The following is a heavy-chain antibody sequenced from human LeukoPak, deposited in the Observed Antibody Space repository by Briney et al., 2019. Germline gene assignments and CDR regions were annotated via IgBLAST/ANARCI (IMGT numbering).Heavy chain of an antibody. CDR1: GGSFRGYY. Sequence: SETLSLTCAVYGGSFRGYYWSWIRQPPGKGLEWIGEINHSGSTNYNPSLKSRVTISVDTSKNQFSLKLSSVTAADTAVYYCARGSRYYGSGSHRNWFDPWGQGTLVTVSS. CDR2: INHSGST. CDR3: ARGSRYYGSGSHRNWFDP. D-gene: IGHD3-10*01. V-gene: IGHV4-34*01. J-gene: IGHJ5*02.